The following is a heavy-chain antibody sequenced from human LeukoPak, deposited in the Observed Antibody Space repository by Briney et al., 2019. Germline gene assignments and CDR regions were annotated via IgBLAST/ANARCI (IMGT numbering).Heavy chain of an antibody. V-gene: IGHV3-53*01. CDR3: ARDSGEGLRFLEWLLFDY. CDR2: IYSGGNT. Sequence: GGSLRLSCAASGFTVSSNYMSWVCQAPGKGLEWVSVIYSGGNTYYADSVKGRFTISRDNSKNTLYLQMNSLRAEDTAVYYCARDSGEGLRFLEWLLFDYWGQGTLVTVSS. CDR1: GFTVSSNY. J-gene: IGHJ4*02. D-gene: IGHD3-3*01.